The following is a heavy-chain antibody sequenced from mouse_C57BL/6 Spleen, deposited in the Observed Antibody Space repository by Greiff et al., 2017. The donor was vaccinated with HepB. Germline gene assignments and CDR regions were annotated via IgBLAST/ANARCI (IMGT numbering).Heavy chain of an antibody. D-gene: IGHD2-5*01. Sequence: EVKLTESGPGLVKPSQSLSLTCSVTGYSITSGYYWNWIRQFPGNKLEWMGYISYDGSNNYNPSLKNRISITRDTSKNQFFLKLNSVTTEDTATYYCARDGPYYSNPYYAMDYWGQGTSVTVSS. CDR1: GYSITSGYY. V-gene: IGHV3-6*01. CDR3: ARDGPYYSNPYYAMDY. J-gene: IGHJ4*01. CDR2: ISYDGSN.